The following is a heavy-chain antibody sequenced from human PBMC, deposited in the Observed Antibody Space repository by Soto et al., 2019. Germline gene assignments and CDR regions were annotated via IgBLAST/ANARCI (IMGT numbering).Heavy chain of an antibody. CDR3: ARIESIARNWFDP. CDR1: GFSFTNYW. J-gene: IGHJ5*02. Sequence: LKISCKGSGFSFTNYWISWVRQMPGKGLEWMGNIDPVDSYTNYSPSFEGHVTFSADTSISTAYLQWSSLKASDTAIYFCARIESIARNWFDPWGQGTLVTVSS. CDR2: IDPVDSYT. D-gene: IGHD6-13*01. V-gene: IGHV5-10-1*01.